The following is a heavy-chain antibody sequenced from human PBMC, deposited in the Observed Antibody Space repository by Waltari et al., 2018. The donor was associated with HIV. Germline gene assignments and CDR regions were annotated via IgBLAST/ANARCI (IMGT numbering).Heavy chain of an antibody. Sequence: QVQLQESGPGLVKPSETLSLTCAVSGGSISSYNWWSWVRQTPGKGLEWIGEMYYSGSTNYNPSLKSRVTIVVDKAKNQFSLKVTSVTAADTAVYYCARVLTGDYGSSRFDPWGQGTLVTVSS. J-gene: IGHJ5*02. CDR3: ARVLTGDYGSSRFDP. CDR2: MYYSGST. V-gene: IGHV4-4*02. CDR1: GGSISSYNW. D-gene: IGHD4-17*01.